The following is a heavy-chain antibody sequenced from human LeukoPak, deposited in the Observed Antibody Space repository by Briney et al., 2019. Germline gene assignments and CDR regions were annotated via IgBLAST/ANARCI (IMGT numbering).Heavy chain of an antibody. V-gene: IGHV4-59*10. CDR2: IYTSGST. CDR3: ALTTVVTPGPDY. CDR1: GGSFSGYY. D-gene: IGHD4-23*01. Sequence: SETLSLTCAVYGGSFSGYYRSWIRQAAGKGLEWIGRIYTSGSTNYNPSLKSRVTISVDTSKNQFSLKLSSVTAADTAVYYCALTTVVTPGPDYWGQGTLVTVSS. J-gene: IGHJ4*02.